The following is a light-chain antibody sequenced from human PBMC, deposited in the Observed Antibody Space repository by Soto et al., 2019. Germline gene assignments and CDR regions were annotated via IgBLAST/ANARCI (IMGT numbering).Light chain of an antibody. Sequence: DIQMTQSPSTLSASVGDRVTITCRASQSISSWLAWYQQKPGKAPKPLIYKASSLESGVPSRFSGSGSGTEFTLTISSLQPDDFATYYCQQYNSYPRVFGQGIKVEIK. CDR2: KAS. V-gene: IGKV1-5*03. J-gene: IGKJ1*01. CDR1: QSISSW. CDR3: QQYNSYPRV.